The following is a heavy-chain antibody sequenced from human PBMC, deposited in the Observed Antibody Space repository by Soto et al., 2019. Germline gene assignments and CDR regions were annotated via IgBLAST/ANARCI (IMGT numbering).Heavy chain of an antibody. D-gene: IGHD3-10*01. V-gene: IGHV3-23*01. J-gene: IGHJ4*02. CDR1: GFTFSGYA. Sequence: GGSLRLSCAASGFTFSGYAMTWVRQAPGKGLEWVSTIRPTDLITYYADSVKGRFIISRDNSKNTLYLQMNNLRDEDTAVYYCARDYGSGSYSLGRVNDFWGQGTLVTVSS. CDR2: IRPTDLIT. CDR3: ARDYGSGSYSLGRVNDF.